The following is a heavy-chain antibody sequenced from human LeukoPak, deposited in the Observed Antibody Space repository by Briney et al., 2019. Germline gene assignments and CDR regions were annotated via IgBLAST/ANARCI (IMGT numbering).Heavy chain of an antibody. CDR2: ISGSGGST. CDR3: AREEGMCSGGSCYDY. D-gene: IGHD2-15*01. J-gene: IGHJ4*02. CDR1: GFTFSSYA. Sequence: GGSLRLSCAASGFTFSSYAMSWVRQAPGKGLEWVSAISGSGGSTYYADSVKGRFTISRDNSKNTLYLQMNSLRAEDTAVYYCAREEGMCSGGSCYDYWGQGTLVTVSS. V-gene: IGHV3-23*01.